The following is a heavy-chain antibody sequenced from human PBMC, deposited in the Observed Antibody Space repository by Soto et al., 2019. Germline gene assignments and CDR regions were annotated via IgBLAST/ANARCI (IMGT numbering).Heavy chain of an antibody. D-gene: IGHD3-22*01. V-gene: IGHV4-38-2*02. CDR1: GYSISSGYY. J-gene: IGHJ4*02. CDR2: IYHSGST. Sequence: PSETLSLTCAVSGYSISSGYYWGWIRQPPGEGLEWIGSIYHSGSTYYNPSLKSLVTISVDTSKNQFSLKLSSVTAADTAVYYCEREWYYYDSSGYYRYFDYWGQGTLVTVSS. CDR3: EREWYYYDSSGYYRYFDY.